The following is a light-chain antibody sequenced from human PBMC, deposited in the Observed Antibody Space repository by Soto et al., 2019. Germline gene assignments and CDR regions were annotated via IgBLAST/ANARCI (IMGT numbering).Light chain of an antibody. CDR1: QSVSSSF. Sequence: EIVLTQSPGTLSLSPGERATLSCRASQSVSSSFLAWYQQKPGQAPRLLIYGASSRATGIPDRFSGSGSGTDFTLTISSLEPEDFAVYYCQQYGSSPMYTFGQGTELEIK. J-gene: IGKJ2*01. CDR3: QQYGSSPMYT. CDR2: GAS. V-gene: IGKV3-20*01.